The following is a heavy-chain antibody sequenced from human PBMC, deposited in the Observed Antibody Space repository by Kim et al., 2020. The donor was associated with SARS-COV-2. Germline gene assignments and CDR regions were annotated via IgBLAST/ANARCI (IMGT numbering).Heavy chain of an antibody. Sequence: RNTSYADSVNGRFTISRDNSKNTLYLHMNSLRAEDTAVYYCAREQLVQIDYWGQGTLVTVSS. CDR3: AREQLVQIDY. J-gene: IGHJ4*02. D-gene: IGHD6-13*01. CDR2: RNT. V-gene: IGHV3-33*01.